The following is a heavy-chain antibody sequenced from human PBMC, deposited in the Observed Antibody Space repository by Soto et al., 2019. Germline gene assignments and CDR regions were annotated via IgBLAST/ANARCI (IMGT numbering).Heavy chain of an antibody. Sequence: GSLRLSCAASGFTFSSYGMHWVRQAPGKGLEWVAVISYDGSNKYYADSVKGRFTISRDNSKNTLYLQMNSLRAEDTAVYYCAKDLTYCSSTSCYRSSYYYYGMDVWGQGTTVTVSS. CDR2: ISYDGSNK. CDR1: GFTFSSYG. CDR3: AKDLTYCSSTSCYRSSYYYYGMDV. D-gene: IGHD2-2*01. J-gene: IGHJ6*02. V-gene: IGHV3-30*18.